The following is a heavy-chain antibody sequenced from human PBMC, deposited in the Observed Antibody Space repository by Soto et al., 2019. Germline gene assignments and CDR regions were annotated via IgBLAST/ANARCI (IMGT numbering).Heavy chain of an antibody. D-gene: IGHD6-19*01. Sequence: PSETLSLTCAVSGGSIDIGAFSLSCMRQPPGKGLEWIGYVTHSGTAYSIPSLNGRLTLSVDSSQTQFSLKLTSVTAADSAFYYCARIHWAQSSLDYWGRGILVTVSS. CDR1: GGSIDIGAFS. CDR2: VTHSGTA. V-gene: IGHV4-30-2*01. CDR3: ARIHWAQSSLDY. J-gene: IGHJ4*02.